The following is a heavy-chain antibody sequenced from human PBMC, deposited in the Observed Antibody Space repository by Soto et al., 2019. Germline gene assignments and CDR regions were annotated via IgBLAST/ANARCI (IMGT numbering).Heavy chain of an antibody. CDR3: SSAQVVGGDLACLDP. CDR1: GDSVSSNSAA. CDR2: TYYRSRWYD. J-gene: IGHJ5*02. D-gene: IGHD1-26*01. Sequence: PSQTLSLTCVISGDSVSSNSAAWTWIRQSPSRGLEWLGRTYYRSRWYDDYAPSVKSRISINPDTSKNHFSLQLNSVTPEDTAVYYCSSAQVVGGDLACLDPWGQGTLVTVFS. V-gene: IGHV6-1*01.